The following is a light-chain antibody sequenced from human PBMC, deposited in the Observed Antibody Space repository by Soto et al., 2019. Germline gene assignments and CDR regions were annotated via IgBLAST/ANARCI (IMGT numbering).Light chain of an antibody. J-gene: IGKJ1*01. CDR1: QSISSGY. V-gene: IGKV3-20*01. CDR3: QQYGSSPRT. CDR2: GAS. Sequence: EIVLTQSPGTLSLSPGERATLSCRASQSISSGYLAWYQQKPGQAPRLLIHGASSRATGIPDRFSGSRSGTDFTLTIIRLEPEDFSVYYCQQYGSSPRTFGQGTKVEIK.